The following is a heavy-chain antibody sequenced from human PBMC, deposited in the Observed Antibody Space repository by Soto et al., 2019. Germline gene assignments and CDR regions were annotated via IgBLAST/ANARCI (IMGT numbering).Heavy chain of an antibody. CDR3: AGGRGYCIGTSGDAVGVDV. Sequence: QVQLVQSGAEVKKPGSSVKVSCKASGGTFSSYAISWVRQAPGQGLEWMGGIIPIFGTASYAQKLQGRVTITADEHTSPAYRELSRPTADDTAVDYCAGGRGYCIGTSGDAVGVDVWGQGTTVTVSS. CDR2: IIPIFGTA. V-gene: IGHV1-69*12. J-gene: IGHJ6*02. CDR1: GGTFSSYA. D-gene: IGHD2-2*01.